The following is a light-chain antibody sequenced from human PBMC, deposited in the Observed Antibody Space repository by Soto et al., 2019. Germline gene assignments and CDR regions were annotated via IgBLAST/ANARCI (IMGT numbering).Light chain of an antibody. CDR3: QQYNNWPLT. J-gene: IGKJ4*01. CDR2: GAS. V-gene: IGKV3D-15*01. Sequence: EIVLTQSPATLSLSPGERATLSCRASQSVSSYLAWYQQKPGQAPRLLIYGASNRATGIPERFSGSGSGTEFTLTISSLQSEDFAVYCCQQYNNWPLTFGGGTKVDIK. CDR1: QSVSSY.